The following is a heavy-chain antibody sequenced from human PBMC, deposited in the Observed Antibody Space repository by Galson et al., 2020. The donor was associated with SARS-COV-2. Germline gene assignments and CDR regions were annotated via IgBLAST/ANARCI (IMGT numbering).Heavy chain of an antibody. CDR3: VKGPGGYCTGGVGHSPSWFDP. Sequence: GGSLRLSCAASGFNFRLYALSWVRQAPGKGPEWVATIRGGAGDTSYADSVRGRFTVSKDSSNNTLFLQLTSLRVDDTAVYYCVKGPGGYCTGGVGHSPSWFDPWGPGTLVTVSS. CDR1: GFNFRLYA. CDR2: IRGGAGDT. V-gene: IGHV3-23*01. J-gene: IGHJ5*02. D-gene: IGHD2-8*02.